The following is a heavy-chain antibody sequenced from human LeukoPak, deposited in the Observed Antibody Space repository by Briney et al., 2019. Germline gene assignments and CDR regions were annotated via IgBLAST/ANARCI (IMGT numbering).Heavy chain of an antibody. CDR1: GGSFSGYY. J-gene: IGHJ6*02. CDR3: ARKGYCSGGSCYRGLYYYGMDV. Sequence: SETLSLTCAVYGGSFSGYYWSWIRQPPGKGLEWIGEINHSGSTNYNPSLKGRVTISVDTSKNQFSLKLSSVTAADTAVYYCARKGYCSGGSCYRGLYYYGMDVWGQGTMVTVSS. CDR2: INHSGST. V-gene: IGHV4-34*01. D-gene: IGHD2-15*01.